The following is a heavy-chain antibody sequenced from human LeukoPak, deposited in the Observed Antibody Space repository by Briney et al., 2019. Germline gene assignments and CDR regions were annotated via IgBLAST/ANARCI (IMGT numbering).Heavy chain of an antibody. D-gene: IGHD4-23*01. CDR1: GDSISNYY. J-gene: IGHJ4*02. CDR3: ARDSVGGHTYIPFDF. V-gene: IGHV4-4*07. CDR2: IYSSGIA. Sequence: SETLSLTCTVSGDSISNYYWSWIRQPAGKGLEWIGRIYSSGIANYNPPLKSRVTVSVDASQNQFFLELTSVTAADTAVYYCARDSVGGHTYIPFDFWGQGTLVTVSS.